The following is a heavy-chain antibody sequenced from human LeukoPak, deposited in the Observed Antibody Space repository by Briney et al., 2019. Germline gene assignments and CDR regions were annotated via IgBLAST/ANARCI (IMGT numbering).Heavy chain of an antibody. CDR2: INSGGMT. J-gene: IGHJ5*02. D-gene: IGHD6-13*01. Sequence: PSQTLSLTCAVYRESPAGFYLDCIRQPPGKGLEKIWEINSGGMTNYNPALMTRAAISADSSKWQFSRNRTSVPGADTPVYYCAIRLATGRLATATIWFVPWGQGTLGSASS. CDR3: AIRLATGRLATATIWFVP. V-gene: IGHV4-34*01. CDR1: RESPAGFY.